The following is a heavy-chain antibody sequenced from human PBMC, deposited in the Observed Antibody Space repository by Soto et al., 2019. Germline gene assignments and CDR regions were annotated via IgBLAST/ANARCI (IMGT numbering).Heavy chain of an antibody. J-gene: IGHJ6*02. D-gene: IGHD2-2*02. CDR2: IYSSGST. CDR1: GGSVSSDTHY. CDR3: ARFVRSCSGTTCYTRADV. V-gene: IGHV4-61*01. Sequence: SETLSLTCTVSGGSVSSDTHYWSWIRQPPGKRLEWIGFIYSSGSTNYNPSLKGRVTMSVDTSKNQFSLELRSVIVADTAVYHCARFVRSCSGTTCYTRADVWGQGTTVTVSS.